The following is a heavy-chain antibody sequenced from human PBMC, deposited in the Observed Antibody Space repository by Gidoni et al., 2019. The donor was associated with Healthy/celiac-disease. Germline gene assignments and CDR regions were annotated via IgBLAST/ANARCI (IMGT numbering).Heavy chain of an antibody. D-gene: IGHD4-4*01. CDR3: ASRRTVPLDY. CDR1: GFTFSSYA. V-gene: IGHV3-23*01. CDR2: ISGSGGST. Sequence: EVQLLASGGGLVQPGGALRLSCTAAGFTFSSYAMSWFRQAPGKGLEWVSAISGSGGSTYYADSVKGRFTISRDNSKNTLYLQMNSLRAEDTAVYYCASRRTVPLDYWGQGTLVTVSS. J-gene: IGHJ4*02.